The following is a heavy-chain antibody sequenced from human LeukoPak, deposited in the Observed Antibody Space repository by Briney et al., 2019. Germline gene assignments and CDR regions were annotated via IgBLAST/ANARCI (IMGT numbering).Heavy chain of an antibody. V-gene: IGHV4-34*01. D-gene: IGHD2-21*02. Sequence: PSETLSLTCAVYGGSFSGYYWSWIRQPPGKGLEWIGEINHSGSTNYNPSLKSRVTISVDTSKNQFSLRLSSVTAADTAVYYCAGAYCGGDCYSGRTFDIWGQGTMVTVSS. CDR3: AGAYCGGDCYSGRTFDI. J-gene: IGHJ3*02. CDR2: INHSGST. CDR1: GGSFSGYY.